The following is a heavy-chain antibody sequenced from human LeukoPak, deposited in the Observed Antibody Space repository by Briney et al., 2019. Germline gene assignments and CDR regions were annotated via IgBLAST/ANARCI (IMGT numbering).Heavy chain of an antibody. V-gene: IGHV3-20*04. CDR2: INWNGGST. CDR1: GFTFDDYG. D-gene: IGHD2-21*02. J-gene: IGHJ6*02. CDR3: ARAGYCGGDCLERGGMDV. Sequence: GGSLRLSCAASGFTFDDYGMSWVRQAPGKGLEWVSGINWNGGSTSYADSVKGRFTISRDNAKNSLYLQMNSLRAEDTALYYCARAGYCGGDCLERGGMDVWGQGTTVTVSS.